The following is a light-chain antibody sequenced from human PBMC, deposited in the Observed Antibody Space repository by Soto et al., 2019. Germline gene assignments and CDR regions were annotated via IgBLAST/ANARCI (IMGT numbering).Light chain of an antibody. CDR2: GAS. Sequence: EIVLTQSPGTLSLSPGERATLSCWASQSVSSNLAWYQQKPGQAPRLLIYGASTRATGIPARFSGSGSGTDFTLTISRLEPEDFAVYYCQQYGSSPRITFGQGTRLENK. CDR3: QQYGSSPRIT. V-gene: IGKV3-20*01. CDR1: QSVSSN. J-gene: IGKJ5*01.